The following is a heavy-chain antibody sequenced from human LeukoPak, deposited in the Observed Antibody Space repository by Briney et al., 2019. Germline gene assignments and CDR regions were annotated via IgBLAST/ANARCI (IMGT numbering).Heavy chain of an antibody. CDR1: GFTFSSYE. D-gene: IGHD3-10*01. CDR3: AKSFWWFGEFSPFDY. CDR2: ISSSGSTI. V-gene: IGHV3-48*03. Sequence: GGSLRLSCAASGFTFSSYEMNWVRQAPGKGLEWVSYISSSGSTIYYADSVKGRFTISRDNAKNSLYLQMNSLGAEDTAVYYCAKSFWWFGEFSPFDYWGQGTLVTVSS. J-gene: IGHJ4*02.